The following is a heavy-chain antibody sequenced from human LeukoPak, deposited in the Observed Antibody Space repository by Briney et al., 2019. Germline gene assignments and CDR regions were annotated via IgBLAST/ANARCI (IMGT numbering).Heavy chain of an antibody. CDR2: INPNSGGT. CDR1: GYTFTGYY. J-gene: IGHJ4*02. CDR3: ARDLSREKRWLPNGLRY. V-gene: IGHV1-2*02. D-gene: IGHD5-24*01. Sequence: GASVKVSCKASGYTFTGYYVHWVRQAPGQGLEWMGWINPNSGGTNYAQKFQGRVTMTRDTSISTAYMELSRLRSDDTAVYYCARDLSREKRWLPNGLRYWGQGTLVTVSS.